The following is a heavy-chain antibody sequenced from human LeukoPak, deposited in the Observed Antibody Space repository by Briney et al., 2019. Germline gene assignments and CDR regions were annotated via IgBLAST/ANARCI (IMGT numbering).Heavy chain of an antibody. CDR2: INPNTDGA. J-gene: IGHJ3*02. V-gene: IGHV1-2*02. CDR3: PRVASTTRRHDAFDI. Sequence: ASVKVSCKASGYTFTDYYIHWVRQAPGQGLEWMGWINPNTDGAIYAQKFQGRVTMTRDTSISTAYMELTGLRSDDTAGYYCPRVASTTRRHDAFDIWGQGTMVTVSS. D-gene: IGHD1-1*01. CDR1: GYTFTDYY.